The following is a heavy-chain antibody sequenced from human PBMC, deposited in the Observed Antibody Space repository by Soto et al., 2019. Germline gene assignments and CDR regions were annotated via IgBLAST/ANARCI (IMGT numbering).Heavy chain of an antibody. CDR3: ARSGIVVVPYYYMDV. V-gene: IGHV1-2*04. CDR2: INPNSGGT. CDR1: GYTLTGYY. Sequence: QVQLVQCGAEVKKPGASVKVSCKASGYTLTGYYMHWVRQAPGQGLEWMGWINPNSGGTNYAQKFQGWVTMTRDTSISTAYMELSRLRSDDTAVYYCARSGIVVVPYYYMDVWGKGTTVTVSS. J-gene: IGHJ6*03. D-gene: IGHD2-2*01.